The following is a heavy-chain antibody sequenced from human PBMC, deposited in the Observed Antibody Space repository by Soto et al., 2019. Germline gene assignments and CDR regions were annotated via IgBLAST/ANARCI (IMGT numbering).Heavy chain of an antibody. Sequence: ASVKVSCKASGYTFTSYYMHWVRQAPGQGLEWMGIINPSGGSTSYAHKYEGRVTMTRDTSTSTVYMELSSLRYEDTAVYYCARFQYSSQLLPGYGMDVWGQGTTVTVSS. CDR3: ARFQYSSQLLPGYGMDV. CDR1: GYTFTSYY. CDR2: INPSGGST. J-gene: IGHJ6*02. V-gene: IGHV1-46*01. D-gene: IGHD6-6*01.